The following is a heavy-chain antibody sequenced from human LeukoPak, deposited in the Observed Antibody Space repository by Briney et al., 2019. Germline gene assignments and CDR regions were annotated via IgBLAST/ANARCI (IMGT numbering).Heavy chain of an antibody. CDR2: MNPKSGNT. D-gene: IGHD2-15*01. V-gene: IGHV1-8*03. CDR1: GNTFTSLD. CDR3: ARVDGGPDY. J-gene: IGHJ4*02. Sequence: ASVKVSCKASGNTFTSLDINWVRQATGQGLEWMGWMNPKSGNTGHAQKFQGRVTITRNTSISTVYMELSSLRSEDTAVYYCARVDGGPDYWGQGTLVTVSS.